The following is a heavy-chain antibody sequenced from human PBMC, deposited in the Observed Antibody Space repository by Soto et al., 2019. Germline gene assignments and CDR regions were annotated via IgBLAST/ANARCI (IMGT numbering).Heavy chain of an antibody. CDR2: IYHSGST. CDR3: ARDNRFNYYDSSGYYYSQYYYGMDV. J-gene: IGHJ6*02. Sequence: QVQLQESGPGLVKPSGTLSLTCAVSGGSISSSNWWSWVRQPPGKGLEWIGEIYHSGSTNYNPSLKSRVTISVDKSKNQFSLKLSSVTAADTAVYYCARDNRFNYYDSSGYYYSQYYYGMDVWGQGTTVTVSS. V-gene: IGHV4-4*02. D-gene: IGHD3-22*01. CDR1: GGSISSSNW.